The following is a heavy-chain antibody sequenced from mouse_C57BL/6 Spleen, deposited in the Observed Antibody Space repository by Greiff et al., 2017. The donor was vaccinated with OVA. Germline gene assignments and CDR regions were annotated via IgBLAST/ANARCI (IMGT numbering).Heavy chain of an antibody. J-gene: IGHJ4*01. V-gene: IGHV1-82*01. Sequence: VHLVESGPELVKPGASVKISCKASGYAFSSSWMNWVKQRPGKGLEWIGRIYPGDGDTNYNGKFKGKATLTADKSSSTAYMQLSSLTSEDSAVYFCARGGGTGAMDYWGQGTSVTVSS. D-gene: IGHD3-3*01. CDR2: IYPGDGDT. CDR1: GYAFSSSW. CDR3: ARGGGTGAMDY.